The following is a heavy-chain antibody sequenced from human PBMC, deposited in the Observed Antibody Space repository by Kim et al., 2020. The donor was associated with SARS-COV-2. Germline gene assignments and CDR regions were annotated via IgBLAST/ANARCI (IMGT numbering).Heavy chain of an antibody. V-gene: IGHV1-18*01. CDR2: NT. J-gene: IGHJ4*02. D-gene: IGHD1-26*01. CDR3: ARVGATTFDY. Sequence: NTNYAQKLQGRVTMTPDTSTSTAYMELRSLRSDDTAVYYCARVGATTFDYWGQGTLVTVSS.